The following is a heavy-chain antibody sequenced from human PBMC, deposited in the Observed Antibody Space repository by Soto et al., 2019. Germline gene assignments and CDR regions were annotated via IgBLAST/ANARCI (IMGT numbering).Heavy chain of an antibody. CDR2: IYYSGDT. J-gene: IGHJ5*02. D-gene: IGHD1-26*01. Sequence: SETLSLTCTVSGGSINSPSYSWGWIPQPPGKGLEWIGSIYYSGDTYYNPSLKSRVTISVDTSKNQCSLKLSSVTAADTAVYYCARPAVGSSTCWFDPWGQGTQVTVSS. V-gene: IGHV4-39*01. CDR3: ARPAVGSSTCWFDP. CDR1: GGSINSPSYS.